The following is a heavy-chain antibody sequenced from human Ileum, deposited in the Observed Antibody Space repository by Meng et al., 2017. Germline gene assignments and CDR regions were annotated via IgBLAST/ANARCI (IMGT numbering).Heavy chain of an antibody. CDR1: GFTFSSYW. CDR2: MNSDGTNT. CDR3: ARGGSSAWY. D-gene: IGHD6-19*01. V-gene: IGHV3-74*01. J-gene: IGHJ4*02. Sequence: EVQVVVAGGGLVQPWVSLRLSCAVSGFTFSSYWMHWARQAPGKGLVWVSRMNSDGTNTDYADSVKGRFTISRDNAKNTLYLKMNSLRAEDTAVYYCARGGSSAWYWGQGALVTVSS.